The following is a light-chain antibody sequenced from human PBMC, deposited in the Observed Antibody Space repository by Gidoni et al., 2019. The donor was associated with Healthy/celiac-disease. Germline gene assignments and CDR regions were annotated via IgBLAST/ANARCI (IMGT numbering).Light chain of an antibody. V-gene: IGLV3-25*02. CDR1: ALPKQY. CDR2: KDS. CDR3: QSADSSGTYVV. J-gene: IGLJ2*01. Sequence: SSELTQPPSVSVTPGQTARITCSGDALPKQYAYWYQQKQGQAPVLVIYKDSERPSGIPERFSGSSSGTTVTLTISGVQAEDEADYYCQSADSSGTYVVFGGGTKLTVL.